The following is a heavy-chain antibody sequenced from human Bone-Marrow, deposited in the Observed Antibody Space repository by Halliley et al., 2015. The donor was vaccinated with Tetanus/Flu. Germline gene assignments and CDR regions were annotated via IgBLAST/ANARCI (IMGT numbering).Heavy chain of an antibody. Sequence: EWMGRIDPCDSYTNYSPSFEGHVTISADKSISTAYLQWNSLKASDTAMYYCVTHGRGFDLDSWGQGTLVTVSS. CDR2: IDPCDSYT. CDR3: VTHGRGFDLDS. J-gene: IGHJ4*02. D-gene: IGHD3-10*01. V-gene: IGHV5-10-1*01.